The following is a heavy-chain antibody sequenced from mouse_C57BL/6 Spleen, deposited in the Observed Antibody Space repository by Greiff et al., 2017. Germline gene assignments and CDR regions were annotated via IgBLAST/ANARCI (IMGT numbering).Heavy chain of an antibody. Sequence: EVQLQQSGAELVRPGASVKLSCTASGFNIKDDYMHWVKQRPEQGLEWIGWIDPENGDTEYASKFQGKATITVDTSSNPAYLQLSSLPSEDTAVYYCILYSSSYNFAMDYWGQGTSVTVSS. D-gene: IGHD1-1*01. CDR2: IDPENGDT. CDR3: ILYSSSYNFAMDY. CDR1: GFNIKDDY. J-gene: IGHJ4*01. V-gene: IGHV14-4*01.